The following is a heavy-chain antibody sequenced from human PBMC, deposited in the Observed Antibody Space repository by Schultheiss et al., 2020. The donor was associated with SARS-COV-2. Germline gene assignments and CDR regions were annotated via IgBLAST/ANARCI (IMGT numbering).Heavy chain of an antibody. CDR1: GGSISSSSYY. CDR2: IYYSGST. V-gene: IGHV4-39*01. CDR3: ARLFDWFSGDDWTRYGMDV. J-gene: IGHJ6*02. Sequence: SETLSLTCTVSGGSISSSSYYWGWIRQPPGKGLEWIGSIYYSGSTYYNPSLKSRVTISVDTSKNQFSLKLSSVTAADTAVYYCARLFDWFSGDDWTRYGMDVWGQGTTVTVSS. D-gene: IGHD3-9*01.